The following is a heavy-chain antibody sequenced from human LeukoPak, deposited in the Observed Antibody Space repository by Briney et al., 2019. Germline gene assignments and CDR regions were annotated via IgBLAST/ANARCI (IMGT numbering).Heavy chain of an antibody. CDR2: IYYSGST. D-gene: IGHD3-10*01. Sequence: SQTLSLTCTVSGGSISSGGYYWSWIRQHPGKGLEWIGYIYYSGSTNYNPSLKSRVTISVDTSKNQFSLKLSSVTAADTAVYYCARVGGSNYYYYGMDVWGQGTTVTVSS. J-gene: IGHJ6*02. V-gene: IGHV4-61*08. CDR1: GGSISSGGYY. CDR3: ARVGGSNYYYYGMDV.